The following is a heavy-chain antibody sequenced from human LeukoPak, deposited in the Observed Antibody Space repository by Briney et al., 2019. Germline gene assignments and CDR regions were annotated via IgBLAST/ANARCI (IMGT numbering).Heavy chain of an antibody. J-gene: IGHJ4*02. Sequence: SQTLSLTCTVSGGSISSGGYYWSWIRQHPGTGLEWIGYIYYSGSTYYNPSLKSRVTISVDRSKNQFSLKLSSVTAADTAVYYCARGYCTNGVCYAFDYWGQGTLVTVSS. CDR2: IYYSGST. CDR1: GGSISSGGYY. V-gene: IGHV4-31*03. CDR3: ARGYCTNGVCYAFDY. D-gene: IGHD2-8*01.